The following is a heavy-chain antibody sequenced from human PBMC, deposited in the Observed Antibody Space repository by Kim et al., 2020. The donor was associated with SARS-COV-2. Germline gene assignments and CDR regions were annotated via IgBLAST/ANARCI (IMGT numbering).Heavy chain of an antibody. D-gene: IGHD3-3*01. CDR2: INHSGST. Sequence: SETLSLTCAVYGGSFSGYYWSWIRQPPGKGLEWIGEINHSGSTNYNPSLKSRVTISVDTSKNQFSLKLSSVTAADTAVYYCARGQYDFWSGYSPGWFDP. V-gene: IGHV4-34*01. J-gene: IGHJ5*02. CDR1: GGSFSGYY. CDR3: ARGQYDFWSGYSPGWFDP.